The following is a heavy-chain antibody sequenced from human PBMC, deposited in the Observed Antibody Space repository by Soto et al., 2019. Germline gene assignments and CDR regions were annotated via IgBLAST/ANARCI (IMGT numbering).Heavy chain of an antibody. CDR1: GGTFSTYT. CDR3: TLGSWSAETFDI. V-gene: IGHV1-69*02. CDR2: ILPMLDIT. J-gene: IGHJ3*02. Sequence: QVQLVQSGAEVKKPGSSVKVSCKASGGTFSTYTIIWVRQAPGQGLEWMGRILPMLDITNSAQRFQGRVTITADTSTSKAYLELSSLRSEDTAVYYCTLGSWSAETFDIWGRGTMVTVSS. D-gene: IGHD6-13*01.